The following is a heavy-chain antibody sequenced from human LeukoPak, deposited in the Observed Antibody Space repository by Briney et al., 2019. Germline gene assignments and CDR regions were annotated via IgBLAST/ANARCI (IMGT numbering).Heavy chain of an antibody. CDR1: GYSISSGYY. Sequence: PSETLSLTCTVSGYSISSGYYWGWIRQPPGKGLEWIGSIYHSGSTYYNPSLKSRVTISVDTSKNQFSLKLSSVTAADTAIYYRARDGRAGSLFAYWGQGTLVTVSS. J-gene: IGHJ4*02. CDR2: IYHSGST. D-gene: IGHD6-19*01. CDR3: ARDGRAGSLFAY. V-gene: IGHV4-38-2*02.